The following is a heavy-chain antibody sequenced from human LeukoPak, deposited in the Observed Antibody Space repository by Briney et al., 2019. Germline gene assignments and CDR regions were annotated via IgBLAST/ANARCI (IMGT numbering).Heavy chain of an antibody. CDR2: ISGSGGST. CDR1: GFTSSSYA. Sequence: GGSLRLSCAASGFTSSSYAMSWVRQAPGKGLEWVSAISGSGGSTYYADSVKGRFTISRDNSKNTLYLQMNSLRAEDTAVYYCAKSSSDSSGYEDFDYWGQGTLVTVSS. V-gene: IGHV3-23*01. CDR3: AKSSSDSSGYEDFDY. J-gene: IGHJ4*02. D-gene: IGHD3-22*01.